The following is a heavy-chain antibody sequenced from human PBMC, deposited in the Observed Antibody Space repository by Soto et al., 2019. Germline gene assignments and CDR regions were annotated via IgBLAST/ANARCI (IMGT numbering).Heavy chain of an antibody. V-gene: IGHV1-69*13. Sequence: VASVKVSCKASGGTFSSYAISWVRQAPGQGLEWMGGIIPIFGTANYAQKFQGRVTITADESTSTAYMELSSLRSEDTAVYYCARLLLKFYGMDVWGQGTTVTVSS. CDR2: IIPIFGTA. CDR3: ARLLLKFYGMDV. CDR1: GGTFSSYA. J-gene: IGHJ6*02. D-gene: IGHD3-22*01.